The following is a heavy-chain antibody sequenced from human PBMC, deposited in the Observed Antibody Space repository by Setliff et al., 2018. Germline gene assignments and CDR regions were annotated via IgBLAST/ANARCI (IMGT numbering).Heavy chain of an antibody. D-gene: IGHD5-18*01. CDR3: AREGVDTRSSTDYRYYMDV. V-gene: IGHV1-69*05. CDR2: IIPIFDTA. CDR1: GGTFSSYA. J-gene: IGHJ6*03. Sequence: SVKVSCKASGGTFSSYAISWVRQAPGQGLEWMGGIIPIFDTANYAQKFQDRVTITTDKSTSTAYMELSSLKSDDTAVYYCAREGVDTRSSTDYRYYMDVWGQGTTVTVSS.